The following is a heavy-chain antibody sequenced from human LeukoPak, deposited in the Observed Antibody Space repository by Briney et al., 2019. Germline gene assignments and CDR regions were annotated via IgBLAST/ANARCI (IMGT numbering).Heavy chain of an antibody. CDR3: AREGGPTGGAQDY. D-gene: IGHD1-1*01. Sequence: ASVKVSCKASGYTFTSYAISWVRRAPGHGLEWMGWISAYNGNTHYAQKVQDRVTMTTDTSTSTAYMELRSLRSDDTAVYYCAREGGPTGGAQDYWGRGTLVTVSS. J-gene: IGHJ4*02. V-gene: IGHV1-18*01. CDR1: GYTFTSYA. CDR2: ISAYNGNT.